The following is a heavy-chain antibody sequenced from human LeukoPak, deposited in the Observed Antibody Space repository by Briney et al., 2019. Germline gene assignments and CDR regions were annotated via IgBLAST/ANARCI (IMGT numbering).Heavy chain of an antibody. D-gene: IGHD3-10*01. J-gene: IGHJ4*02. CDR1: GFTFSPHY. CDR2: IRNKANGYTT. Sequence: PGGSLRLSCAASGFTFSPHYMDWVRQSPGQGLEWVGLIRNKANGYTTIYAASVKGRFTISRDDSKNSEYLQMDSLKTEDTAVYYCGDLGSAGTDHWGQGTLVTVSS. V-gene: IGHV3-72*01. CDR3: GDLGSAGTDH.